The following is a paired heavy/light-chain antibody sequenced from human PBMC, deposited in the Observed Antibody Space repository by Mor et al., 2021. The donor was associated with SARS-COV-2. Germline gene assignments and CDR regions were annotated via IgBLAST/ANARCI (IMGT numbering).Heavy chain of an antibody. CDR2: IYYTGNT. Sequence: QVQLQESGPGLVKPSETLSLTCTVSGGSITNYYWSWIRQPPGKGLEWIGYIYYTGNTNYNPSLKSRVTISVDTSKNQFSLELRSVTAADTAIYYCARGDSSSWYYWFDPWGQGTLVTVSS. CDR3: ARGDSSSWYYWFDP. V-gene: IGHV4-59*01. J-gene: IGHJ5*02. CDR1: GGSITNYY. D-gene: IGHD6-13*01.
Light chain of an antibody. CDR3: QQYYSSPYT. Sequence: EIVMTQSPDSLAVSLGERATINCKSSQSVLYRSNNKNYLAWYQQKPGQPPKVLIYWSSTRESGVPDRFSGSGSGTDFTLTISSLQAEDVAIYYCQQYYSSPYTFGQGTKLEIK. CDR2: WSS. J-gene: IGKJ2*01. CDR1: QSVLYRSNNKNY. V-gene: IGKV4-1*01.